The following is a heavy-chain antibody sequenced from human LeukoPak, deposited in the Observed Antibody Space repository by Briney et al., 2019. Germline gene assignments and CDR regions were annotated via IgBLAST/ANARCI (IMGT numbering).Heavy chain of an antibody. Sequence: SETLSLTCTVSGGSISSYYWTWIRQPAGKGLEWIGRIYSSGSTNYNPSLKSRVTMSVDTSKNQFSLKLNSVTAADTAVYYCAKEETATLSSWYAGGEFRAIDYWGQGTLVTVSS. V-gene: IGHV4-4*07. J-gene: IGHJ4*02. CDR1: GGSISSYY. D-gene: IGHD6-13*01. CDR3: AKEETATLSSWYAGGEFRAIDY. CDR2: IYSSGST.